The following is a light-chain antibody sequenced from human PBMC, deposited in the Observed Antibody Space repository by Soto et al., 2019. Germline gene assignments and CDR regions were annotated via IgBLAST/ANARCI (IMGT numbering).Light chain of an antibody. Sequence: QSVLTQPASVSGSPGQSITISCTGTSSDIGAYNFVSWYQQHPGKDPKLMLYDVNIRPSGVSNRYSGSKSGNTASLTISGHQAEDEADYYCTSWTTSTTMIFGGGTKLTVL. CDR2: DVN. CDR3: TSWTTSTTMI. CDR1: SSDIGAYNF. J-gene: IGLJ2*01. V-gene: IGLV2-14*03.